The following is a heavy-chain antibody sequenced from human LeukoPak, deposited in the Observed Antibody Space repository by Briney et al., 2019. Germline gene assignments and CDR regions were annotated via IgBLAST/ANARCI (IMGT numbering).Heavy chain of an antibody. V-gene: IGHV3-48*03. CDR1: GFTFSSYE. Sequence: GGSLRLSCAASGFTFSSYEMDWVRQAPGKGLAWVSYISSSGSTIYYADSVKGRFTISRDNAKNSLYLQMNSLRAEDTAVYYCARDSPFGPGDYYYYMDVWGKGTTVTVSS. CDR2: ISSSGSTI. D-gene: IGHD3-10*01. J-gene: IGHJ6*03. CDR3: ARDSPFGPGDYYYYMDV.